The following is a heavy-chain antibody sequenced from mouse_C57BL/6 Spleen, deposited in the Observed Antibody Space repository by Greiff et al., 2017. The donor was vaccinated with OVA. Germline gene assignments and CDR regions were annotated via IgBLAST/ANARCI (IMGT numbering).Heavy chain of an antibody. V-gene: IGHV3-6*01. D-gene: IGHD1-1*01. Sequence: ESGPGLVKPSQSLSLTCSVTGYSITSGYYWNWIRQFPGNKLEWMGYISYDGSNNYNPSLKNRISITRDTSKNQFFLKLNSVTTEDTATYYCAREGFTTVVATGYFDVWGTGTTVTVSS. CDR2: ISYDGSN. CDR1: GYSITSGYY. J-gene: IGHJ1*03. CDR3: AREGFTTVVATGYFDV.